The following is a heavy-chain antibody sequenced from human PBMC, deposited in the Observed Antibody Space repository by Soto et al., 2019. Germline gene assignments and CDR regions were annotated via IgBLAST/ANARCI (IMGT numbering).Heavy chain of an antibody. J-gene: IGHJ4*02. D-gene: IGHD4-17*01. Sequence: HSETLSLTCTVSGGSISSSSYYWGWIRQPPGKGLEWIGSIYYSGSTYYNQSLKNRVTITVDTSKNQFSQKLSSETAAVTAVYYCARHGSTVTLYFDYWGQGTLVTGS. CDR1: GGSISSSSYY. CDR2: IYYSGST. CDR3: ARHGSTVTLYFDY. V-gene: IGHV4-39*01.